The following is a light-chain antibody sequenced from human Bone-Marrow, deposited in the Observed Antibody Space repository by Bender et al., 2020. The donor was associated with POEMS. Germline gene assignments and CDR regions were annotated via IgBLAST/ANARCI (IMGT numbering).Light chain of an antibody. CDR1: SSYVGSYKL. V-gene: IGLV2-23*01. Sequence: QSSLTQPASVSGSPGQSITISCSRPSSYVGSYKLVSWYQHHPGSAPKLLIHEDTKRPSGISNRFSGSTSGSTASLTISGLQTEDEADYYCSSYGSSFVFGTGTKVSVL. CDR2: EDT. CDR3: SSYGSSFV. J-gene: IGLJ1*01.